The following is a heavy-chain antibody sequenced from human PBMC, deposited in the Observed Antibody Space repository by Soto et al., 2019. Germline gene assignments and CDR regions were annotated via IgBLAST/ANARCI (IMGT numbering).Heavy chain of an antibody. CDR1: GFTFSSYA. J-gene: IGHJ6*02. V-gene: IGHV3-30-3*01. D-gene: IGHD2-21*02. CDR2: ISYDGSNK. Sequence: PGGSLRLSCAASGFTFSSYAMHWVRQAPGKGLEWVAVISYDGSNKYYADSVKGRFTISRDNSKNTLYLQMNSLRAEDTAVYYCARAYCGGGCYPYYYYYGMDVWGQGTTVTVSS. CDR3: ARAYCGGGCYPYYYYYGMDV.